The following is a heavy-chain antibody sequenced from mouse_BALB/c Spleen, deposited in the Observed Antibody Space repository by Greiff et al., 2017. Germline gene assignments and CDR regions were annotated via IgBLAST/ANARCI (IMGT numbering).Heavy chain of an antibody. D-gene: IGHD3-3*01. Sequence: EVMLVESGPELVKPGASVKISCKASGYSFTGYYMHWVKQSHVKSLEWIGRINPYNGATSYNQNFKDKASLTVDKSSSTAYMELHSLTSEDSAVYYCARSITRTAESWFAYWGQGTLVTVSA. CDR2: INPYNGAT. CDR3: ARSITRTAESWFAY. CDR1: GYSFTGYY. J-gene: IGHJ3*01. V-gene: IGHV1-31*01.